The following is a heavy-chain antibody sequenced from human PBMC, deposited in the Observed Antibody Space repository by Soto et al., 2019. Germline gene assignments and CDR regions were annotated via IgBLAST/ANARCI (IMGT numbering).Heavy chain of an antibody. Sequence: EVQLVESGGGLIPPGGSLRLSCAASGFLVNSAYMTWVRQAPGKGLEWLSMINSDGSTLYAESVKGRFTISRDNSKNRLDLTMKSLRAEDTAMYYCARSGYSFAWGYWGQGTLVIVTS. CDR2: INSDGST. D-gene: IGHD5-18*01. CDR3: ARSGYSFAWGY. V-gene: IGHV3-53*01. CDR1: GFLVNSAY. J-gene: IGHJ4*02.